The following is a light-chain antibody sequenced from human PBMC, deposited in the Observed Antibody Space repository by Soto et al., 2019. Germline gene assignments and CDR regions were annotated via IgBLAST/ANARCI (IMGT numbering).Light chain of an antibody. CDR1: QSVRSN. CDR2: DAS. Sequence: KVMTQSPATLSVSPGERATLSCRASQSVRSNLAWYQQNPGQPPRLLIYDASSRATGIPSRFSGSGSGTEFTLTISSLKSEDFAVYYCQQYDNWPRTFGQGTKVDIK. J-gene: IGKJ1*01. CDR3: QQYDNWPRT. V-gene: IGKV3-15*01.